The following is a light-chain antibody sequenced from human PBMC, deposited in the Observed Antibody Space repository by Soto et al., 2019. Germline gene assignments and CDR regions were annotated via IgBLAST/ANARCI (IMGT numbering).Light chain of an antibody. V-gene: IGLV2-14*01. CDR2: DVT. CDR1: SSDVGDNNY. J-gene: IGLJ1*01. Sequence: QSALTQPASVSGSPGQSITISCTGTSSDVGDNNYVSWYQQHPGKAPKLMIYDVTHRPSGISNRFSGSKSGNTASLTISGLQDEDEADYYCSSYTSSSTLYVFGSGIKLIVL. CDR3: SSYTSSSTLYV.